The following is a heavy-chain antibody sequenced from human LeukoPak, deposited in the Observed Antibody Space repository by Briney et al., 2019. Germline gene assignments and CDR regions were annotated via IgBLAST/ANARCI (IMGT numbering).Heavy chain of an antibody. CDR1: GFTFSSYG. D-gene: IGHD4-17*01. V-gene: IGHV3-30*03. CDR2: ISYDGSNK. CDR3: VGPNYGDYGIPPL. J-gene: IGHJ4*02. Sequence: PGRSLRLSCAASGFTFSSYGMHWVRQAPGKGLEWVAVISYDGSNKYYADSVKGRFTISRDNSKNTLYLQMDSLRAEDTAIYYCVGPNYGDYGIPPLWGQGTLVTVSS.